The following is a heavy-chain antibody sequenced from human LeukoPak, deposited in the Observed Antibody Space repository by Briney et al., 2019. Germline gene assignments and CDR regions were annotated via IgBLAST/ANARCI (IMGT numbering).Heavy chain of an antibody. Sequence: GGSLRLSCAASGFTFSSDWRSWVRQAPGKGLEWVGKVNQDGSGKYYVDSVKGRFIIAKENDKNCLYKQMNSLRAEDTAVYYCTSVNYGPAYWGQVTLVTVSS. CDR1: GFTFSSDW. CDR3: TSVNYGPAY. D-gene: IGHD5-24*01. J-gene: IGHJ4*02. V-gene: IGHV3-7*01. CDR2: VNQDGSGK.